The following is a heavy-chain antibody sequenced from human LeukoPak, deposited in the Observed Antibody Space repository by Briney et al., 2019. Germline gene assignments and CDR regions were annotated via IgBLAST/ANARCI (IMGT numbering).Heavy chain of an antibody. CDR1: GYTFTSHG. CDR3: ARTRGADGEDY. CDR2: IIPILGTA. J-gene: IGHJ4*02. D-gene: IGHD1-26*01. Sequence: SVKVCCKASGYTFTSHGISWVRQAPGQGLGWMGGIIPILGTANYAQRFQGRVTITADESTSTAYMELSSLRSEDTAVYYCARTRGADGEDYWGQGTLVTVSS. V-gene: IGHV1-69*13.